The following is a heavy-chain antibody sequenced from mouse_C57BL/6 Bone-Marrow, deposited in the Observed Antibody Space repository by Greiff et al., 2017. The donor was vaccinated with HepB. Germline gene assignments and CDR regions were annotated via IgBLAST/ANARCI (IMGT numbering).Heavy chain of an antibody. CDR2: INPNNGGT. V-gene: IGHV1-26*01. J-gene: IGHJ1*03. CDR1: GYTFTDYY. CDR3: ARGWLLLYWYFDV. Sequence: EVKLQQSGPELVKPGASVKISCKASGYTFTDYYMNWVKQSHGKSLEWIGDINPNNGGTSYNQKFKGKATLTVDKSSSTAYMELRSLTSEDSAVYYCARGWLLLYWYFDVWGTGTTVTVSS. D-gene: IGHD2-3*01.